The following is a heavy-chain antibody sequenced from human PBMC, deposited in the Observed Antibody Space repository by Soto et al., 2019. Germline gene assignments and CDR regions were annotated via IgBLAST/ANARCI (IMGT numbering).Heavy chain of an antibody. CDR3: ARTYCGRDCYRSIPLHTPLHYFDF. CDR2: VDYSGST. CDR1: GGSVSSGSHH. V-gene: IGHV4-61*01. D-gene: IGHD2-21*02. Sequence: SETLSLTCSISGGSVSSGSHHWSWIRQPPGEGLEWIGNVDYSGSTNYSPSLKSRVTISVDTSNNQFSLRLTSVTPADTAMYYCARTYCGRDCYRSIPLHTPLHYFDFWGQGTVVTVSS. J-gene: IGHJ4*02.